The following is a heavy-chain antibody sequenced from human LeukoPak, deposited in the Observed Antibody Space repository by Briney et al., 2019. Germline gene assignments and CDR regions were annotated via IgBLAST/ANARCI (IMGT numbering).Heavy chain of an antibody. CDR2: IKQDGSKK. CDR3: TRVGYIDEGIDY. Sequence: GSLRLSCVGSGFPFSSFWMNWVRQAPGEGLEWVANIKQDGSKKSYVDSVKGRFTISRDNAKNSLYLQMNSLRAEDTAIYYCTRVGYIDEGIDYWGQGTLVTVSS. CDR1: GFPFSSFW. J-gene: IGHJ4*02. V-gene: IGHV3-7*04. D-gene: IGHD5-24*01.